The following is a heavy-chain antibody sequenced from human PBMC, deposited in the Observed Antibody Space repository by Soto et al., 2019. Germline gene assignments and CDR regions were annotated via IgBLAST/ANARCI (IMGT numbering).Heavy chain of an antibody. Sequence: DAQLVESGGGLVQPGKSLRISCVASGFTFDDHTMHWVRQAPGRGLEWVSCISWNSGIIGYADSVKGRFTISRDNAKNSLYLRMDSPRPEDTAVYYYTKDTHSPSGYFEAFDVWGQGTKVTVSS. J-gene: IGHJ3*01. CDR2: ISWNSGII. CDR3: TKDTHSPSGYFEAFDV. D-gene: IGHD3-22*01. V-gene: IGHV3-9*01. CDR1: GFTFDDHT.